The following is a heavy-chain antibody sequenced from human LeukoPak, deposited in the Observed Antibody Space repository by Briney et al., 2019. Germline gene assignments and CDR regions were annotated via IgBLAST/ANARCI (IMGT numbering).Heavy chain of an antibody. V-gene: IGHV4-39*07. CDR1: GGSISSSSYY. D-gene: IGHD3-22*01. CDR3: ARDTKDYYDSSGYHIEGGAFDI. CDR2: IYYSGST. Sequence: PSETLSLTCTVSGGSISSSSYYWGWIRQPPGKGLEWIVSIYYSGSTYYNPSLKSRVTISVDTSKNQFSLKLSSVTAGDTAVYYCARDTKDYYDSSGYHIEGGAFDIWGQGTMVTVSS. J-gene: IGHJ3*02.